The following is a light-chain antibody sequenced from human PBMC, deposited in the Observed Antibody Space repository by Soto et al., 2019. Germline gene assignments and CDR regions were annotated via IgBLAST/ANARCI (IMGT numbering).Light chain of an antibody. V-gene: IGKV3-15*01. CDR2: GAS. CDR1: QSVGTD. Sequence: EIVMTQSPATLSVSPGERATLSCRASQSVGTDLAWYQQKPGQAPRLLIYGASSRATGIPARFSGSGSETEFTLPISSLQSEDFAIYYCQQYNNWPPITFGQGTRLEIK. J-gene: IGKJ5*01. CDR3: QQYNNWPPIT.